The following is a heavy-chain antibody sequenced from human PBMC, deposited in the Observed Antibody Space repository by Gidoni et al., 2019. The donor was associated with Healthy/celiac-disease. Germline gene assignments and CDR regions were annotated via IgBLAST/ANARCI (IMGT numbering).Heavy chain of an antibody. J-gene: IGHJ4*02. D-gene: IGHD3-22*01. CDR2: ISYDGSNK. CDR1: GFTLSSFA. V-gene: IGHV3-30-3*01. Sequence: QVQLVESGGGLVQPGRSLRLSCAASGFTLSSFAMPWVRQAPGKGLEWVAVISYDGSNKYYADSVKGRFTISRDNSKNTLYLQMNSLRAEDTAVYYCARGPITMIVVVITTFDYWGQGTLVTVSS. CDR3: ARGPITMIVVVITTFDY.